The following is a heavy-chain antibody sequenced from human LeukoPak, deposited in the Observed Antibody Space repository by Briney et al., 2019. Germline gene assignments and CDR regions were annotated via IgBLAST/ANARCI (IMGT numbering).Heavy chain of an antibody. CDR3: NVGIDY. J-gene: IGHJ4*02. CDR2: IKSKTDGGTT. D-gene: IGHD7-27*01. V-gene: IGHV3-15*01. Sequence: GGSLRLSCAASGFTFSSHAMSWVRQAPGEGLEWVGRIKSKTDGGTTDYAAPVKGRFTISRDDSKNTLYLQMNSLKTEDTAVYYCNVGIDYWGQGTLVTVSS. CDR1: GFTFSSHA.